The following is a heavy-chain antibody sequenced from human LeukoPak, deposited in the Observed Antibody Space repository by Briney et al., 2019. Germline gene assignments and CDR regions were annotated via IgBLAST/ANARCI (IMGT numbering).Heavy chain of an antibody. Sequence: ASVKVSCKASGYTFTGYYMHWVRQAPGQGLEWMGRINPNSGGTNYAQKFQGRVTMTRDTSISTAYMELSRLRSDDTAVYYCARDPYSGSYYAKDAFDIWGQGTMVTVSS. CDR2: INPNSGGT. CDR3: ARDPYSGSYYAKDAFDI. J-gene: IGHJ3*02. CDR1: GYTFTGYY. D-gene: IGHD1-26*01. V-gene: IGHV1-2*06.